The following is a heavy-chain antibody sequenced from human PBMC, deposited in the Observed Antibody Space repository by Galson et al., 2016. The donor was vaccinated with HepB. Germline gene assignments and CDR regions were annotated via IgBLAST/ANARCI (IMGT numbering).Heavy chain of an antibody. CDR2: IWHDGSNK. CDR1: GFTFRSYG. Sequence: SLRLSCAASGFTFRSYGMHWVRQAPGKGLEWVAVIWHDGSNKYYTDSVKGRFTITRDNSKNTLYLQVNSLRAEDTVIYYCAREGSYDTSGYCPLSFNYWGQGTLVIVSS. D-gene: IGHD3-22*01. J-gene: IGHJ4*02. CDR3: AREGSYDTSGYCPLSFNY. V-gene: IGHV3-33*01.